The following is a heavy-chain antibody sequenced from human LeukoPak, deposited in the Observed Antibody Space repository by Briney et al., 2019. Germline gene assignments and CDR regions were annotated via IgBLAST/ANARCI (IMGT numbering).Heavy chain of an antibody. CDR2: INHSGST. V-gene: IGHV4-34*01. D-gene: IGHD6-19*01. CDR3: VRGLQWLSAFDI. J-gene: IGHJ3*02. Sequence: SETLSLTCAVYGGSFSGYYWSWIRQPPGKGLEWIGEINHSGSTNYNPSLKSRVTISVDTSKNQFSLKLSSVTAADTAVYYCVRGLQWLSAFDIWGQGTMVTVSS. CDR1: GGSFSGYY.